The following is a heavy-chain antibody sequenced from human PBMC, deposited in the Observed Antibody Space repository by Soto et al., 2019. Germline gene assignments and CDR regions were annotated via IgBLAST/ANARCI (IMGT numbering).Heavy chain of an antibody. J-gene: IGHJ6*03. CDR1: GFSLSTSGVG. V-gene: IGHV2-5*02. CDR3: AHFAWIFGVVMENGHSPYYYMDV. D-gene: IGHD3-3*01. CDR2: IYWDDDK. Sequence: SGPTLVQPTQTLTLTCTFSGFSLSTSGVGVGWIRQPPGKALEWLALIYWDDDKRYSPSLKSRLTITKDTSKNQVVLTMTNMDPVDTATYYCAHFAWIFGVVMENGHSPYYYMDVWGKGTTVTVSS.